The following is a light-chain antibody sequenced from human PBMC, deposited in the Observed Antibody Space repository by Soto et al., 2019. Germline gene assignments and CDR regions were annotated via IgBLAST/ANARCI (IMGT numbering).Light chain of an antibody. J-gene: IGKJ5*01. CDR3: QQYNDWPRT. CDR1: QIVSSNY. Sequence: EIVLTQSPGTLSLSPGERATLSCRASQIVSSNYLVWSQQKPGQAPRLLIYGASSRPTGIPDRFSGSASGTEFTLTISSLQSEDFGVYYCQQYNDWPRTFGQGTRLEIK. V-gene: IGKV3-20*01. CDR2: GAS.